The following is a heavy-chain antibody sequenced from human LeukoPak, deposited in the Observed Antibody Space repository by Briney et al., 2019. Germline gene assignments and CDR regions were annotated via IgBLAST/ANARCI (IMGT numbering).Heavy chain of an antibody. CDR1: GYSFTSYL. D-gene: IGHD3-22*01. Sequence: GESLKISCKGPGYSFTSYLIGWVRQMPGKGLEWMGRIDPSDSYTNYSPSFQGHVTISADKSISTAYLQWSSLKAADTAVYYCARRDYYDSSGYRYWGQGTLVTVSS. CDR2: IDPSDSYT. J-gene: IGHJ4*02. V-gene: IGHV5-10-1*01. CDR3: ARRDYYDSSGYRY.